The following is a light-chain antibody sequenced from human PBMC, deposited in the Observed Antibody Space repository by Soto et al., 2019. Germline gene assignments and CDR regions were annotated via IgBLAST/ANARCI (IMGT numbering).Light chain of an antibody. CDR2: GAF. CDR1: QSVSIN. CDR3: QQFGSSPPYT. V-gene: IGKV3-20*01. J-gene: IGKJ2*01. Sequence: EIVLTQSPATLSLSPGERATLSCRASQSVSINLAWYQQKPGQAPRLLIYGAFNRASDIPHRFSGSGSGTDFTLTISRLEPEDFAVYYCQQFGSSPPYTFGQGTRLEIK.